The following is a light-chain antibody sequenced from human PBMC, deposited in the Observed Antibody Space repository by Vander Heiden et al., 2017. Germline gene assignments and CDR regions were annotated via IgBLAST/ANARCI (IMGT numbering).Light chain of an antibody. CDR1: QSISSY. CDR3: QQSYSTPIT. CDR2: AAS. J-gene: IGKJ5*01. V-gene: IGKV1-39*01. Sequence: DIQMTQSPSSLSASVGDRVTITCRPSQSISSYLNWYQQKPGKAPKLLIYAASSLQSRVPSRFSGSGSGTDFTLTISSLQPEDFATYYCQQSYSTPITFGQGTRLEIK.